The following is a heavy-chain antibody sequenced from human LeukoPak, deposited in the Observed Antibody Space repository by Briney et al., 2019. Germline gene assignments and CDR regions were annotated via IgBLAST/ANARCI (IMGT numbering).Heavy chain of an antibody. V-gene: IGHV4-4*07. Sequence: SETLSLTCTVSGGSISSYYWSWIRQPAGKGLEWIGRIYTSGSTNYNPSLKSRVTISEDTTKNQFSLNLTSVTAADTAVYYCARYTPKKMLNGLRTFDIWGQGTMVTVSS. D-gene: IGHD5-12*01. CDR2: IYTSGST. CDR3: ARYTPKKMLNGLRTFDI. CDR1: GGSISSYY. J-gene: IGHJ3*02.